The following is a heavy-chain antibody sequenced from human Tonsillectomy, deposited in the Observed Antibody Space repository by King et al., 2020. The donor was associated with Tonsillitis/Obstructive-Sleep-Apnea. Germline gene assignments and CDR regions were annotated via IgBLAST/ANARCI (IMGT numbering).Heavy chain of an antibody. D-gene: IGHD5-12*01. V-gene: IGHV5-51*01. CDR3: ARQIGANQPIQHCYFDL. CDR1: GYRFTSNW. J-gene: IGHJ2*01. CDR2: IYPGDSDT. Sequence: QLVQSGAEVKKPGESLKISCKGSGYRFTSNWIGWVRQMPGKGLEWMGIIYPGDSDTRFSPSFQGQVTISADKSISTAYLQWRSLKASDTAMYYCARQIGANQPIQHCYFDLWGRGTLVTVSS.